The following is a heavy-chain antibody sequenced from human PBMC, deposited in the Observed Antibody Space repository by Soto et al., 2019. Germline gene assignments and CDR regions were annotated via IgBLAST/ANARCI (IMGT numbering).Heavy chain of an antibody. J-gene: IGHJ4*02. CDR1: GDSMNTNNC. CDR3: ARTRQSCTTSRCHDVYFDF. V-gene: IGHV4-4*02. CDR2: IHHNGDT. Sequence: KPSETLSLTCAVFGDSMNTNNCLSLFRHTPGKVLEWIGEIHHNGDTTYTPSLKSRVTMSLDKSKYHFSLSLTSVAAADTAVYYCARTRQSCTTSRCHDVYFDFWGRGTLVTVSS. D-gene: IGHD2-8*01.